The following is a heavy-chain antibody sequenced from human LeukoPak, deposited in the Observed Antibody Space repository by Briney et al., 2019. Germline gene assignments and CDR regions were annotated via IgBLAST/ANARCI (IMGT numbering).Heavy chain of an antibody. J-gene: IGHJ6*02. Sequence: PGGSLRLSRAASGFTFSTYSMNWVRQAPGKGLEWVSFISSTSSNIYYADSVKGRFTISRDNAKNPLYLQMNSLRDEDTAVYYCARGSLTGEYGMDVWGQGTTVTVSS. CDR3: ARGSLTGEYGMDV. CDR2: ISSTSSNI. CDR1: GFTFSTYS. V-gene: IGHV3-21*01. D-gene: IGHD1-20*01.